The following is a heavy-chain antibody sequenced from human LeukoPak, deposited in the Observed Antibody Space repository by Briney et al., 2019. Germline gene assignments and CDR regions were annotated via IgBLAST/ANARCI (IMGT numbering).Heavy chain of an antibody. D-gene: IGHD1-7*01. Sequence: GRSLRLSCAASGFTFSDYAMHWVRQAPGKGLEGVSGIYWNDNNMGYADSVKGRFTISRDNAKNSLYLQMNSLRAEDTALYYCATGRIPRTANVWFDPWGQGTLVTVSS. CDR2: IYWNDNNM. CDR1: GFTFSDYA. V-gene: IGHV3-9*01. J-gene: IGHJ5*02. CDR3: ATGRIPRTANVWFDP.